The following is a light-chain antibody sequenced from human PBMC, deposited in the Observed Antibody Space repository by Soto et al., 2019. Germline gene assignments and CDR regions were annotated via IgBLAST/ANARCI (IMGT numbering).Light chain of an antibody. V-gene: IGKV3-20*01. J-gene: IGKJ1*01. CDR3: QQYGSWT. CDR2: GAS. Sequence: EIVLTQSPGTLSVSPGERATLSCRASQSISSNYLAWYQQKPGQAPSLLIYGASSRATGIPDWFSGSGSGTDVTPTISRLKPEDSAIYYCQQYGSWTFGQGTKVEIK. CDR1: QSISSNY.